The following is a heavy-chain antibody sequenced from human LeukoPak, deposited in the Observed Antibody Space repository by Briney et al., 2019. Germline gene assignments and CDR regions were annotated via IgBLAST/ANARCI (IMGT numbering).Heavy chain of an antibody. CDR2: IYYSGST. J-gene: IGHJ4*02. CDR3: ARVEGTYYYDSSGYFPIVYFDY. Sequence: SETLSLTCTVSGGSISSYYWSWIRQPPGKGLEWIGYIYYSGSTNYNPSLKSRVTISVDTSKNQFSLKLSSVTAADTAVYYWARVEGTYYYDSSGYFPIVYFDYWGQGTLVTVSS. CDR1: GGSISSYY. V-gene: IGHV4-59*01. D-gene: IGHD3-22*01.